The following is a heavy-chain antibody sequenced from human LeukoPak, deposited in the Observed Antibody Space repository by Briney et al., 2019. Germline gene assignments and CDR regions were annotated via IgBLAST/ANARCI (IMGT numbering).Heavy chain of an antibody. J-gene: IGHJ3*02. CDR3: AKSNGYGLIDI. V-gene: IGHV4-4*07. CDR1: GVSITSYY. Sequence: SETLSLTCTVSGVSITSYYWSWIRQPAGKGLEWIGRVYTSGSTNYNPSLKSRVTMSVDTSKNQFSLKLSSVTAADTAVYYCAKSNGYGLIDIWGQGTMVTVSS. D-gene: IGHD3-22*01. CDR2: VYTSGST.